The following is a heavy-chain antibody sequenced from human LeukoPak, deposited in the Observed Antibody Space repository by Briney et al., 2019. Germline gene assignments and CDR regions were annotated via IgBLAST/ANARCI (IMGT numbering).Heavy chain of an antibody. CDR3: AKDHKANSGSATLFDF. V-gene: IGHV3-23*01. Sequence: PGGSLRLSCAASGFTFSTYAMNWVRQAPGKGLEWVSGISGSGGSTYYADSVKGRFTISRDNSKNTLYLQLNGLRAEDTAIYYCAKDHKANSGSATLFDFWGQGTLVTVSS. J-gene: IGHJ4*02. CDR2: ISGSGGST. CDR1: GFTFSTYA. D-gene: IGHD1-26*01.